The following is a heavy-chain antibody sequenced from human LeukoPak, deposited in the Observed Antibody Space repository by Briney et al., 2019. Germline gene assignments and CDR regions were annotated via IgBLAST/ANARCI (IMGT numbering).Heavy chain of an antibody. CDR1: GGSSSSDSYY. D-gene: IGHD3-16*01. V-gene: IGHV4-39*01. Sequence: SETLSLTCSVSGGSSSSDSYYWGWIRQPPGKGLEWIGNFHYSGSTYYNPSLKSRVTISVDTSKNQFSLRLSSVTAADTAVYYCARQVTFGYAYAYYFDFWGQGALVTVSS. J-gene: IGHJ4*02. CDR3: ARQVTFGYAYAYYFDF. CDR2: FHYSGST.